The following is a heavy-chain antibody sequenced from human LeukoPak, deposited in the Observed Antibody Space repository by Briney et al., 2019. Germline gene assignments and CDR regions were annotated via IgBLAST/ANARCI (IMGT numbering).Heavy chain of an antibody. CDR3: ARGREENYDFWSGYYKGVHFDF. CDR1: GGSFSGYY. J-gene: IGHJ4*02. CDR2: INHSGST. Sequence: SETLSLACAVYGGSFSGYYWSWIRQPPGKGLEWIGEINHSGSTNYNPSLKSRVTISVDTSKNQVSLKLRSVTAADTAMYFCARGREENYDFWSGYYKGVHFDFWGQGTLVTVSS. V-gene: IGHV4-34*01. D-gene: IGHD3-3*01.